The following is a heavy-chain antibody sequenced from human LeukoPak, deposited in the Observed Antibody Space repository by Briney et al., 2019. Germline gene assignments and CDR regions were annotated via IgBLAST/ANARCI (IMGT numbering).Heavy chain of an antibody. CDR1: GFTFSGSP. CDR2: FSGSGYIT. V-gene: IGHV3-23*01. CDR3: AKSPPFMHVTFYFDY. D-gene: IGHD1-14*01. Sequence: GGSLILSCAASGFTFSGSPILWVRQAPGKGLEWVSTFSGSGYITYADSVKGRFTISRDNSKNTLYLQMSSLKAEDTALYYCAKSPPFMHVTFYFDYWGQGALVAVSS. J-gene: IGHJ4*02.